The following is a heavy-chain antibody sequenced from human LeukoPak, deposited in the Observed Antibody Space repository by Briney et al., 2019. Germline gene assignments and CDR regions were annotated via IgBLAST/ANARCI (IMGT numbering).Heavy chain of an antibody. CDR3: ARGSGSYYDLDY. Sequence: GASVKVSCKASGYTFTSYGISWVRQAPGQGLEWMGWISAHNGNTHSAQKFQGRVTMTTETSTSTVYMEMRSLRSDDTAVYYCARGSGSYYDLDYWGQGTLVTVSS. D-gene: IGHD3-10*01. CDR1: GYTFTSYG. V-gene: IGHV1-18*01. J-gene: IGHJ4*02. CDR2: ISAHNGNT.